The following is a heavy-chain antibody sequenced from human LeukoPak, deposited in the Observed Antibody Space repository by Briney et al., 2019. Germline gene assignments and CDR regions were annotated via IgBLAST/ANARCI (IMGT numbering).Heavy chain of an antibody. V-gene: IGHV1-2*04. CDR1: GYTFTGYY. CDR2: INPNSGGT. J-gene: IGHJ5*02. CDR3: ARGGPYCGGDCYSILEDNWFDP. Sequence: ASVKVSCKASGYTFTGYYIHWVRQAPGQGLEWMGWINPNSGGTNYAQKFQGWVTMTRDTSISTAYMELSRLRSDDTAVYYCARGGPYCGGDCYSILEDNWFDPWGQGTLVTVSS. D-gene: IGHD2-21*02.